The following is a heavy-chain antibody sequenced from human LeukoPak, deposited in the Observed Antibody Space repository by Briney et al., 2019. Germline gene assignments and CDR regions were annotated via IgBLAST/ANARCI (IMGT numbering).Heavy chain of an antibody. D-gene: IGHD6-19*01. CDR2: ITGSGHST. J-gene: IGHJ3*02. CDR3: AKRTKSGWSTDAFDI. CDR1: GITFGSYA. Sequence: GGSLRLSCAASGITFGSYAMSWVRQAPGKGLEWVSSITGSGHSTYYPDSVKGRFTISRDNYKNTLYLQMNSLRAEDTAVYYCAKRTKSGWSTDAFDIWGQGTKVTVSS. V-gene: IGHV3-23*01.